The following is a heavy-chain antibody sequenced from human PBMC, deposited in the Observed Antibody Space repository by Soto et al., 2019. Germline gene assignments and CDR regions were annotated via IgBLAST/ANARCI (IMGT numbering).Heavy chain of an antibody. J-gene: IGHJ4*02. V-gene: IGHV5-51*01. D-gene: IGHD3-10*01. CDR2: IYPGASDI. CDR3: ARQGTSRGSDYAAFDF. Sequence: LGESLKISCHASGYTFNYFWVAWVRQVPGKGLEWMGVIYPGASDIRYSPSFEGHVTISADKSTNTAYLQWSSLEAADTAIYYCARQGTSRGSDYAAFDFWGPGTLVTVSS. CDR1: GYTFNYFW.